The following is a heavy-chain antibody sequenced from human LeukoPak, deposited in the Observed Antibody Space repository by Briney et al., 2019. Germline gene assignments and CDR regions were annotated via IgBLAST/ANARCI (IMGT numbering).Heavy chain of an antibody. CDR2: INHSGST. V-gene: IGHV4-34*01. CDR3: ARLRGSYYYGSGSPRPYYYYYGMDV. CDR1: GGSFSGYY. J-gene: IGHJ6*02. Sequence: PSETLSLTCAVYGGSFSGYYWSWIRQPPGKGLEWIGEINHSGSTNYNPSLKSRVTISVDTSKNQFSLKLSSVTAADTAVYYCARLRGSYYYGSGSPRPYYYYYGMDVWGQGTTVTVSS. D-gene: IGHD3-10*01.